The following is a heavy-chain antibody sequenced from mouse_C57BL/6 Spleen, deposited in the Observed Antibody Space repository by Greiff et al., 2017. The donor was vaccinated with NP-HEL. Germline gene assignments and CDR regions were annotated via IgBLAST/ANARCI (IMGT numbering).Heavy chain of an antibody. V-gene: IGHV2-5*01. Sequence: QVQLKESGPGLVQPSQSLSITCTVSGFSLTSYGVHWVRQSPGKGLEWLGVIWRGGSTDYNAAFMYRLSINKDNSKSQVFFKMNSLQADDTAIYYCAKNDDYGDGGYFDVWGTGTPVTVSS. CDR1: GFSLTSYG. CDR3: AKNDDYGDGGYFDV. CDR2: IWRGGST. D-gene: IGHD2-4*01. J-gene: IGHJ1*03.